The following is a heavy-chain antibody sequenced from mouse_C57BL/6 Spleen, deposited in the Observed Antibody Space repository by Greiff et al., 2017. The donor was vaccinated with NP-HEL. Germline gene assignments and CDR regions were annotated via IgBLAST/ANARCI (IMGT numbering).Heavy chain of an antibody. CDR1: GYTFTSYW. CDR2: IYPGSGST. Sequence: VQLQQPGAELVKPGASVKMSCKASGYTFTSYWITWVKQRPGQGLEWIGDIYPGSGSTNYNEKFKSKATLTVDTSSSTAYMQLSSLTSEDSAVYYCAREEDYYGSFAYWGQGTLVTVSA. V-gene: IGHV1-55*01. J-gene: IGHJ3*01. CDR3: AREEDYYGSFAY. D-gene: IGHD1-1*01.